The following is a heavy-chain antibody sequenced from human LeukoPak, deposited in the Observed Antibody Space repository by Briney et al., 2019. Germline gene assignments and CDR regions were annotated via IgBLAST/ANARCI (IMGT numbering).Heavy chain of an antibody. CDR1: GGPISSSTHR. J-gene: IGHJ4*02. Sequence: SSETLSLTCTVSGGPISSSTHRWGWIRQPPGKGLEWIGSIYFSGQTHYNFSLQSRVTLFVDTSKNRFSLNLTSVTAADTALYYCARIPMFPGDVWKTDLRSYFDTWGQGTLVTVSS. CDR3: ARIPMFPGDVWKTDLRSYFDT. V-gene: IGHV4-39*02. CDR2: IYFSGQT. D-gene: IGHD3-3*01.